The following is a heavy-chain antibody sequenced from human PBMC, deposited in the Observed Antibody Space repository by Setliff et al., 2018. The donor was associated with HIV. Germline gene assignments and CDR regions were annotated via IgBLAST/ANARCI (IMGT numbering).Heavy chain of an antibody. CDR3: ARDSGVDYSDYYYYGMDV. CDR2: INAGNGDT. CDR1: GYTFTNYA. Sequence: SVKVSCKASGYTFTNYAMHWVRQAPGQRLEWMGWINAGNGDTKYSQKFQGRVTFTWDTSASTAYMELSSLRSEDTALYYCARDSGVDYSDYYYYGMDVWGQGTTVTVSS. V-gene: IGHV1-3*01. J-gene: IGHJ6*02. D-gene: IGHD4-4*01.